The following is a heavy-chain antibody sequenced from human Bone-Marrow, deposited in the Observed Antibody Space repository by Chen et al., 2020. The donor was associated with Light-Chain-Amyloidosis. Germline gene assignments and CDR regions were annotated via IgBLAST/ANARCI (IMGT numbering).Heavy chain of an antibody. J-gene: IGHJ6*02. CDR3: ARSMDYYYYYPMDV. D-gene: IGHD2-8*01. V-gene: IGHV4-61*01. Sequence: QVQLQESGPGLVKPSETLSLTCTVSGDSVSSDSYYWTWIRQPPGKGLKWIAYMYSSGSSTYNPSLKSRATISADTSKNQFSLKLSSVTAADTAVYYCARSMDYYYYYPMDVWGQGTTVTVSS. CDR2: MYSSGSS. CDR1: GDSVSSDSYY.